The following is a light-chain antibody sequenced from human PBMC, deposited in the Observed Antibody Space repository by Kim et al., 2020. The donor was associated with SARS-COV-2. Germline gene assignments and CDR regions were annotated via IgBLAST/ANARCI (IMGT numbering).Light chain of an antibody. CDR3: QQYNSFPYS. J-gene: IGKJ2*03. CDR2: KAA. Sequence: SASVGDRVNITCRASQSISSWLAWYQQKPGKAPKLLSYKAASLESGVPSRFSGSGSGTEFTLTISSLQPDDFATYYCQQYNSFPYSFGQGTKLEI. V-gene: IGKV1-5*03. CDR1: QSISSW.